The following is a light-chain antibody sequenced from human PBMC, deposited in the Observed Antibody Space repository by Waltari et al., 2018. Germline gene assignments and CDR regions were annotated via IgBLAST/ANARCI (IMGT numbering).Light chain of an antibody. Sequence: QMTQSPSSLSASVGDRVTITCRASQSISRYLNWYQHKPGKAPEVLIYGVSALKTGGPSRFSGSGSGTDFTLTISSLEPEDFATYYCHQTYRLPYTFGPGTKLEF. V-gene: IGKV1-39*01. J-gene: IGKJ2*01. CDR1: QSISRY. CDR2: GVS. CDR3: HQTYRLPYT.